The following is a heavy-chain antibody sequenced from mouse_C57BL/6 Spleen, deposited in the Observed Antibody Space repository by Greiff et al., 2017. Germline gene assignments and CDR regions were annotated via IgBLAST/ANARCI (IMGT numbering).Heavy chain of an antibody. D-gene: IGHD4-1*01. V-gene: IGHV14-1*01. CDR3: TTGSGTGFAY. Sequence: VQLQQSGAELVRPGASVKLSCTASGFNIKDYYMHWVKQRPEQGLEWIGRIDPEDGDTEYAPKFQGKATMTADTSSKPAYLQSSSLTSEDTAVYYCTTGSGTGFAYWGQGTLVTVSA. CDR1: GFNIKDYY. CDR2: IDPEDGDT. J-gene: IGHJ3*01.